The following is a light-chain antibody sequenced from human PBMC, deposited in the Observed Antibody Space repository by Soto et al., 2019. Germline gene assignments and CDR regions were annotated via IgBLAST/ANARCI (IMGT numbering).Light chain of an antibody. J-gene: IGKJ2*01. CDR3: QQYGSSPYT. V-gene: IGKV3D-20*01. CDR2: DAS. Sequence: EIVLTQSPATLSLSPGERATLSCGASQSVSSYLAWYQQKPGLAPRLLIYDASGRATGIPDRFSGSGSGTDCTLTISRLEPEDCAVYFCQQYGSSPYTFGQGTKLEIK. CDR1: QSVSSY.